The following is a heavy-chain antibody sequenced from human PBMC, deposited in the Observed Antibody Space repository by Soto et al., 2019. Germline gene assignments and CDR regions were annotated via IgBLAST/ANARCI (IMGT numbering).Heavy chain of an antibody. D-gene: IGHD3-3*01. J-gene: IGHJ6*02. CDR3: ARVNYDFWSGYSTPYYYYGMDV. Sequence: ASVKVSCKASGYTFTSSAMHWVRHAPGQRLEWLGWINAGNGNTIYSQTSQGRVTITRDTSASTVYMEVNSLRSEDTAVYYCARVNYDFWSGYSTPYYYYGMDVWGQGTTVTVSS. CDR2: INAGNGNT. V-gene: IGHV1-3*01. CDR1: GYTFTSSA.